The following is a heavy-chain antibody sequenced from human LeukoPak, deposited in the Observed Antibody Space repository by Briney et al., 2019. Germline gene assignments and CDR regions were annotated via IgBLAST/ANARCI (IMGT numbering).Heavy chain of an antibody. CDR3: ARDGYYYYMDV. V-gene: IGHV4-39*07. J-gene: IGHJ6*03. CDR2: IYYSGST. Sequence: SETLSLTCTVSGGSISSSRYYWGWIRQPPGKGLEWIGSIYYSGSTYYNPSLKSRVTISVDTSKNQFSLKLSSVTAADTAVYYCARDGYYYYMDVWGKGTTVTVSS. CDR1: GGSISSSRYY.